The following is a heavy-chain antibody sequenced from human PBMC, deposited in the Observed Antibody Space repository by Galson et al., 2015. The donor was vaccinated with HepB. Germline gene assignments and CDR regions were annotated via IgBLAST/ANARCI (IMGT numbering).Heavy chain of an antibody. D-gene: IGHD3-22*01. V-gene: IGHV1-69*02. J-gene: IGHJ6*02. Sequence: SVKVSCKASGYTFTSYYMHWVRQAPGQGLEWMGRIIPILGIANYAQKFQGRVTITADKSTSTAYMELSSLRSEDTAVYYCARIYDSSGYYHYGMDVWGQGTTVTVSS. CDR2: IIPILGIA. CDR1: GYTFTSYY. CDR3: ARIYDSSGYYHYGMDV.